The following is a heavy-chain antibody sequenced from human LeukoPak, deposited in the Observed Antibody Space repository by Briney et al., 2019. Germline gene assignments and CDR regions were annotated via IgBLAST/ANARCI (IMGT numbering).Heavy chain of an antibody. J-gene: IGHJ5*02. CDR3: ARDSGGDTSMPFDP. CDR2: TYYRSKWYN. V-gene: IGHV6-1*01. D-gene: IGHD5-18*01. CDR1: EDSVSSNSAT. Sequence: SQTLSLTCAISEDSVSSNSATWNWIRQSPSRGLVWLGRTYYRSKWYNDYAVSVKSRITLNPDTSKNQFSLQLNSVTPEDTAVYYCARDSGGDTSMPFDPWGQGTLVTVSS.